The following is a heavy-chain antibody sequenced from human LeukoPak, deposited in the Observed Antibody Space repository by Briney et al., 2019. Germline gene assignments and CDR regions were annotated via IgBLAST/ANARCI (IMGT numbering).Heavy chain of an antibody. V-gene: IGHV3-30-3*01. CDR2: ISYDGSNK. CDR1: GFTFSSYA. Sequence: GGSLRLSCAASGFTFSSYAMHWVRQAPGKGLEWVAVISYDGSNKYYADSVKGRFTISRDNAKNSLYLQMNSLRAEDTAVYYCARDRAPRGAFDIWGQGTMVTVSS. J-gene: IGHJ3*02. CDR3: ARDRAPRGAFDI.